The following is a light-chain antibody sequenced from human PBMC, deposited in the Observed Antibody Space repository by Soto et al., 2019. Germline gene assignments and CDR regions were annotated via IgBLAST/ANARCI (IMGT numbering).Light chain of an antibody. CDR1: HNDIGTYDY. CDR3: SSFTSNRSDV. J-gene: IGLJ1*01. CDR2: GVT. Sequence: QSALTQPTSVSGSPGQSITISCTGNHNDIGTYDYVSWYQQHPGRAPRLLIHGVTTRPSGISGRFSASKSGLTASLTISGLQPEDEADYYCSSFTSNRSDVFGPGTKVTVL. V-gene: IGLV2-14*03.